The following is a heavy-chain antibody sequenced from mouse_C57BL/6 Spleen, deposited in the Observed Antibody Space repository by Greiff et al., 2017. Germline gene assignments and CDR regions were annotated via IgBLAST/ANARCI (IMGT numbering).Heavy chain of an antibody. D-gene: IGHD1-1*01. CDR2: INYDGSST. V-gene: IGHV5-16*01. J-gene: IGHJ4*01. CDR1: GFTFSDYY. Sequence: EVHLVESEGGLVQPGSSMKLSCTASGFTFSDYYMAWVRQVPEKGLEWVANINYDGSSTYYLDSLKSRFIISRDNAKNILYRQMSSLKSEDTATYYCAREGGSSRYYAMDYWGQGTSVTVSS. CDR3: AREGGSSRYYAMDY.